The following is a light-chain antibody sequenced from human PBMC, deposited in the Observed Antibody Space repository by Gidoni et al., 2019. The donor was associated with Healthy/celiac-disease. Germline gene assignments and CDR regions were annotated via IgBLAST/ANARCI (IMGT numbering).Light chain of an antibody. V-gene: IGKV4-1*01. Sequence: DIVMTQSPDSLAVSLGERATINCKSSQSGLYSSNNQNYLAWYQQKPGQPPKLLIYWASTRDSGVPDRFSGSGSGTDFTLSISSLQAEDVAVYYCQQYYSTPWTFGQGTKVEIK. CDR3: QQYYSTPWT. J-gene: IGKJ1*01. CDR2: WAS. CDR1: QSGLYSSNNQNY.